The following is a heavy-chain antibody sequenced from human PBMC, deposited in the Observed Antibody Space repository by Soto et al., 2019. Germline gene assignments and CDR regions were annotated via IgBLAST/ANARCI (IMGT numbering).Heavy chain of an antibody. Sequence: GALRLSCAASGFTFSDYYMNWIRQAPGKGLEWVSYISSGAITIYYADSVKGRFTISRDNAKNSLYLQMNSLRAEDTAVYYCAGQYSSSSVEFWGQGTLVTVSS. CDR1: GFTFSDYY. J-gene: IGHJ4*02. V-gene: IGHV3-11*01. CDR2: ISSGAITI. D-gene: IGHD6-6*01. CDR3: AGQYSSSSVEF.